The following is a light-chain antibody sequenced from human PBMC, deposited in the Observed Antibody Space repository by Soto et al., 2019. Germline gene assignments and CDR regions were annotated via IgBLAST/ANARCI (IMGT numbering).Light chain of an antibody. CDR1: QDITDY. CDR2: DAS. Sequence: DIQITQSPSSLSASVGDRVTITCRASQDITDYLNWYQQKPGKAPRLLIYDASNLETGVPSRFSGSGSGTDFTFTISSLQPEDIATYYCQQYDDLPLTFGGGTKVEIK. CDR3: QQYDDLPLT. V-gene: IGKV1-33*01. J-gene: IGKJ4*01.